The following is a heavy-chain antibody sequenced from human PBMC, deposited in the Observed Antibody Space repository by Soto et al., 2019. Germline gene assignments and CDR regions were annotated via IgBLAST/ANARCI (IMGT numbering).Heavy chain of an antibody. CDR3: ARADEYHPSRPKNY. CDR1: GYSFTAYY. V-gene: IGHV1-2*02. D-gene: IGHD2-2*01. Sequence: ASVKVSCKASGYSFTAYYMHWVRQAPGQGLEWVGWTSPNTGDTNSAQKFQGRVTMTRDTSISTAFMELSRLTSDDTAVYYCARADEYHPSRPKNYWGQGTLVTVSS. CDR2: TSPNTGDT. J-gene: IGHJ4*02.